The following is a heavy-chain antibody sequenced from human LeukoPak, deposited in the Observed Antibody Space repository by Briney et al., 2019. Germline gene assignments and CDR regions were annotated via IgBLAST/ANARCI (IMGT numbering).Heavy chain of an antibody. D-gene: IGHD5-18*01. CDR3: AREVYSYAVDALDL. CDR2: ISMDGIQE. CDR1: GFRFNNYA. J-gene: IGHJ3*01. Sequence: GRSLRLSCAASGFRFNNYAMHWVRQPPGTGLEWVAVISMDGIQEYYADSVKGRFSISRDNSKNTLYLQMNSLRSEDTAVYYCAREVYSYAVDALDLWGQGTMVTVSS. V-gene: IGHV3-30*04.